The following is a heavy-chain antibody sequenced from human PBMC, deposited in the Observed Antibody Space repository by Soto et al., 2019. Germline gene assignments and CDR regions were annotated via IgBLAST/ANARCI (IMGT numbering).Heavy chain of an antibody. V-gene: IGHV3-15*07. Sequence: GGSLRLSCAASGFTFSNAWMNWVRQAPGKGLEWVGRIKSKTDGGTTDYAAPVKGRFTISRDDSKNTLYLQMNSLKTEDTAVYYCTTENNGELRWFYYGMDVWGQGTTVTVSS. CDR1: GFTFSNAW. CDR3: TTENNGELRWFYYGMDV. CDR2: IKSKTDGGTT. J-gene: IGHJ6*02. D-gene: IGHD1-7*01.